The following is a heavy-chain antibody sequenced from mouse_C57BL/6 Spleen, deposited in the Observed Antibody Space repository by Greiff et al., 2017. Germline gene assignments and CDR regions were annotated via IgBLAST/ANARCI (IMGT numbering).Heavy chain of an antibody. D-gene: IGHD4-1*01. CDR1: GYTFTDYY. V-gene: IGHV1-19*01. Sequence: DVQLQESGPVLVKPGASVKMSCKASGYTFTDYYMNWVKQSHGKSLEWIGVINPYNGGTSYNQKFKGKATLTVDKSSSTAYMELNSLTSEDSAVYYCARNWDPIFDYWGQGTTLTVSS. CDR2: INPYNGGT. J-gene: IGHJ2*01. CDR3: ARNWDPIFDY.